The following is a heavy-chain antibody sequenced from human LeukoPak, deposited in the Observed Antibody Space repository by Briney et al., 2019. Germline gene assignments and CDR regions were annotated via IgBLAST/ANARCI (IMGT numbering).Heavy chain of an antibody. D-gene: IGHD6-19*01. V-gene: IGHV4-39*01. CDR2: IHYSGST. CDR1: GGSISSRSYY. CDR3: ARHYRGALAGTMGAFDI. Sequence: SETLSLTCTVSGGSISSRSYYWGWVRQPPGKGLEWTGSIHYSGSTYYNASFKSRVTMSVDTSKNQFSLKLSSVTAADTAVYYCARHYRGALAGTMGAFDIWGQGTMVTVSS. J-gene: IGHJ3*02.